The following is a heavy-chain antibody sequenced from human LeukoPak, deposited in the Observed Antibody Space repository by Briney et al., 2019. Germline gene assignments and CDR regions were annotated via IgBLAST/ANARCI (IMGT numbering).Heavy chain of an antibody. V-gene: IGHV3-64*04. D-gene: IGHD6-19*01. Sequence: PGGSLRLSCSASGFTFSSNAMHWVRQAPGKGLESVSAISSSGGNTYYPDSVKGRFTISRDNSKNTLYLQMNSLRAEDTAVYYCANNSSDFDAFDIWGQGTMVTVSS. CDR2: ISSSGGNT. J-gene: IGHJ3*02. CDR3: ANNSSDFDAFDI. CDR1: GFTFSSNA.